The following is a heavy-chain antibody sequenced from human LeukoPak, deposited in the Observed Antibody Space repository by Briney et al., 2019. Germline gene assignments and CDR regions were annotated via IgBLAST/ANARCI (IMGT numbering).Heavy chain of an antibody. V-gene: IGHV3-74*01. CDR1: GNYW. Sequence: GGSLRLSCAASGNYWMHWVRQAPGKGLVWVSHINSDGSWTSYADSVKGRFTISKDNAKNTVYLQMNSLRVEDTAIYFCAARKVRGVWFYLDYWGQGTLVTVSS. CDR2: INSDGSWT. J-gene: IGHJ4*02. CDR3: AARKVRGVWFYLDY. D-gene: IGHD3-10*01.